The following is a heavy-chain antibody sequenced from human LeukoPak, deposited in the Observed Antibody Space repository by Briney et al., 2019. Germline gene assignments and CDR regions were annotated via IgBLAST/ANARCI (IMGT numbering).Heavy chain of an antibody. CDR3: ARSRGGYCSGGSCSSPIFDY. CDR1: GGSISSYY. V-gene: IGHV4-59*01. J-gene: IGHJ4*02. CDR2: IYYSGST. Sequence: PSETLSLTCTVSGGSISSYYWSWIRQPPGKGLEWIGYIYYSGSTNYNPSLKSRVTISVDTSKNQFSLKLSSVTAADTAVYYCARSRGGYCSGGSCSSPIFDYWGQGTLVTVSS. D-gene: IGHD2-15*01.